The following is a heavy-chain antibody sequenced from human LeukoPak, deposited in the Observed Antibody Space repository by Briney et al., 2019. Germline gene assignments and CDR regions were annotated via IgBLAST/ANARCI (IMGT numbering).Heavy chain of an antibody. CDR3: ARQLLRFGELSQNWFDP. CDR1: GGSISSGDYY. J-gene: IGHJ5*02. CDR2: IYYSGST. V-gene: IGHV4-30-4*01. Sequence: SETLSLTCTVSGGSISSGDYYWSWIRQPPGKGLEWIGYIYYSGSTYYNPSLKSRVTISVDTSKNQFSLKLSSVTAADTAVYYCARQLLRFGELSQNWFDPWGQGTLVTVSS. D-gene: IGHD3-10*01.